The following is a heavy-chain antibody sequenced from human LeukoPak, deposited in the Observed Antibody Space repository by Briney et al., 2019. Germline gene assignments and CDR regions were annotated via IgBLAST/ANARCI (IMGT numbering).Heavy chain of an antibody. CDR3: AKVNSYYYGMDV. CDR1: GFTFSNYA. V-gene: IGHV3-23*01. Sequence: GGSLRLSCAASGFTFSNYAMSWVRQAPGKGLEWVSGISGSGGTTNYADSAKGRFAISRDNFKNTLYLQMNSLRAEDTAVYYCAKVNSYYYGMDVWGQGTTVTVSS. CDR2: ISGSGGTT. J-gene: IGHJ6*02. D-gene: IGHD2/OR15-2a*01.